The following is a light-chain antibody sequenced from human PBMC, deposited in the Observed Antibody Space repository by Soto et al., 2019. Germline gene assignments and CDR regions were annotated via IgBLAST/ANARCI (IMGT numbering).Light chain of an antibody. CDR3: QQYNTWIT. V-gene: IGKV3-15*01. CDR1: QSISSN. J-gene: IGKJ5*01. Sequence: EIVMTQSPATLSVSPGERTTLSCRASQSISSNLAWYQQKPGQAPRLLIYGASTRATGVAARFSGSGSGTEFTHTISSQQSEDFAVYSSQQYNTWITFGQGTRLEIK. CDR2: GAS.